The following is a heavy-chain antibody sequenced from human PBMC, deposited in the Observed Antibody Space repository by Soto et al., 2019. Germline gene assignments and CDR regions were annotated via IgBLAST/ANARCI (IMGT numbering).Heavy chain of an antibody. CDR1: GGSISSGDYY. CDR2: IYYSGST. Sequence: SETLSLTCTVSGGSISSGDYYWIWIRQHPGKGLEWVGYIYYSGSTYYNPALKSRVTISVDTFKNQFSLKLSSVTAADTAVYYCARDLQYSRLFYVLDFWGQGSTVIVSS. J-gene: IGHJ6*02. CDR3: ARDLQYSRLFYVLDF. D-gene: IGHD6-13*01. V-gene: IGHV4-31*03.